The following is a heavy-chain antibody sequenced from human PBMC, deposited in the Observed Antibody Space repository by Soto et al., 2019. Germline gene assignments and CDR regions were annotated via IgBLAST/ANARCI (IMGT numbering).Heavy chain of an antibody. CDR3: ARAPAAANFDH. J-gene: IGHJ4*02. V-gene: IGHV3-30-3*01. CDR1: GFTFSSYA. D-gene: IGHD6-13*01. Sequence: GRSLRLSCAASGFTFSSYAMHWVREAPGKGLEWVAVISYDGSNKYYADSVKGRFTISRDNSKNTLYLQMNSLRAEDTAVYYCARAPAAANFDHCGQGTLGTVSS. CDR2: ISYDGSNK.